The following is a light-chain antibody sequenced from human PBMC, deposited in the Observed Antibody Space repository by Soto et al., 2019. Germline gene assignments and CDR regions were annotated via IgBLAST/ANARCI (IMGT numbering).Light chain of an antibody. J-gene: IGLJ1*01. V-gene: IGLV2-14*01. CDR3: SSYTSSSSPYV. CDR1: SSDVGGYNY. Sequence: QSVLTQPASVSGSPGQSITISCTGTSSDVGGYNYVSWYQQHLGKAPKLMIYDVSNRPSGVSNRFSGSKSGNTASLTISGLQAEDEADYYRSSYTSSSSPYVFGTGTKVTVL. CDR2: DVS.